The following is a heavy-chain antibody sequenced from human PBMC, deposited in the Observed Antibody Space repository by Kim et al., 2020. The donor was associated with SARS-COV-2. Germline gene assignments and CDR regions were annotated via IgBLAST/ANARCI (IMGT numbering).Heavy chain of an antibody. J-gene: IGHJ2*01. CDR1: GGTFSSYA. D-gene: IGHD3-22*01. CDR2: IIPIFGTA. V-gene: IGHV1-69*13. CDR3: ARDSGHSSGYYRHVYFDL. Sequence: SVKVSCKASGGTFSSYAISWVRQAPGQGLEWMGGIIPIFGTANYAQKFQGRVTITADESTSTAYMELSSLRSEDTAVYYCARDSGHSSGYYRHVYFDLWGRGTLVTVSS.